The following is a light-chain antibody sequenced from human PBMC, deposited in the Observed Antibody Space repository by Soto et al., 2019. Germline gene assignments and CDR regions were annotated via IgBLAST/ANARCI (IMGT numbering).Light chain of an antibody. Sequence: QSVLTQPASVSGSPGQSIAISCAGTSSDIGTYNHVSWYQQHPGKAPQLIIYEDINRPSGLSSRFSGSKSGNTASLTISGLQAEDEADYFCCSYTTSSTLVCGTGTKVT. CDR2: EDI. CDR3: CSYTTSSTLV. J-gene: IGLJ1*01. CDR1: SSDIGTYNH. V-gene: IGLV2-14*01.